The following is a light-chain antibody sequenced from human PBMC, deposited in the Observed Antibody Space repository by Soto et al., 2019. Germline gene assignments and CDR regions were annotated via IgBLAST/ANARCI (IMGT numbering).Light chain of an antibody. J-gene: IGKJ4*01. CDR2: AAS. CDR1: QGISSY. V-gene: IGKV1-9*01. Sequence: QLTQSPSFLSASVGDRVTITSRASQGISSYLAWYQQKPGKAPKLLIYAASTLQSGVPSRFSGSESGTEFTLTISSLQPEDFATYYCQQLNTYAFTFGGGTKVEIK. CDR3: QQLNTYAFT.